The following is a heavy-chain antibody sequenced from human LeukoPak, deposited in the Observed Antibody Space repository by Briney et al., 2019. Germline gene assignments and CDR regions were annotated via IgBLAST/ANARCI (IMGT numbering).Heavy chain of an antibody. CDR1: LDSTTSNF. Sequence: SETLSLTCTVSLDSTTSNFWSWVRQPPGKGLEWMAQLHRSGSTNYNPSLQSRVTISIDRSKNQIALELSSVTAADTAVYYCAREIVGGFNPGAYWGQGTLVTVSS. CDR3: AREIVGGFNPGAY. J-gene: IGHJ4*02. D-gene: IGHD1-14*01. V-gene: IGHV4-59*12. CDR2: LHRSGST.